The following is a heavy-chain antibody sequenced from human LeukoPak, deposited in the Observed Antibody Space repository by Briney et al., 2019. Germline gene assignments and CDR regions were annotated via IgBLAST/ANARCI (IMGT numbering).Heavy chain of an antibody. D-gene: IGHD4-23*01. V-gene: IGHV4-4*07. Sequence: SETLSLTCTVSGGSISSYYWSWIRQPAGKGLEWIGRIYTSGSTNYNPSLKSRVTMSVDTSKNQFSLKLSSVTAADTAVYYCARDCVLADYGGNSCAFDIWGQGTMVTVSS. CDR2: IYTSGST. J-gene: IGHJ3*02. CDR1: GGSISSYY. CDR3: ARDCVLADYGGNSCAFDI.